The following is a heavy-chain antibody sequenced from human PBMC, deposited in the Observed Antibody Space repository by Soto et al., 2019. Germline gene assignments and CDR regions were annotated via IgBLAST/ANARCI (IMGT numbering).Heavy chain of an antibody. CDR3: ARVIYSGYGDHHL. CDR1: GGTFSRYT. D-gene: IGHD5-12*01. J-gene: IGHJ5*02. V-gene: IGHV1-18*04. CDR2: VVPKIGSI. Sequence: ASVKVSCKAPGGTFSRYTINWVRQAPGQGLEWMGRVVPKIGSINFIRKFQGRLTLTADKSTRTAFLELRSLRSDDTAVYHCARVIYSGYGDHHLWGQGTLVTVSS.